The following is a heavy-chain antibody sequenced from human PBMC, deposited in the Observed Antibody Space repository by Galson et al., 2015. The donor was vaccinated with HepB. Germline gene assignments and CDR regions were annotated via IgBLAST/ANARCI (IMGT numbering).Heavy chain of an antibody. J-gene: IGHJ4*02. D-gene: IGHD3-22*01. Sequence: SVKVSCKASGGTFSSYAISWVRQAPGQGLEWMGGIIPIFGTANYAQKFQGRVTITADESTSTAYMELSSLRSEDTAVYYCARGDIDGYYYDSSGLPNPLLDYWGQGTLVTVSS. CDR1: GGTFSSYA. CDR3: ARGDIDGYYYDSSGLPNPLLDY. V-gene: IGHV1-69*13. CDR2: IIPIFGTA.